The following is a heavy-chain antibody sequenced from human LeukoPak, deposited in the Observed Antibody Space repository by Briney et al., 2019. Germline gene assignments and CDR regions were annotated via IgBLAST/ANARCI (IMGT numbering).Heavy chain of an antibody. V-gene: IGHV3-9*03. CDR3: AKGYSYGITYYFDY. D-gene: IGHD5-18*01. Sequence: PGGSLRLSCAASGFTVDDYAMRSVRHAPGKGLEWVSVISWNSGSIVYADSVKGRFTISRDSAKNSLYLQMNSLRAEDMALYYCAKGYSYGITYYFDYWGQGTLVTVSS. CDR1: GFTVDDYA. J-gene: IGHJ4*02. CDR2: ISWNSGSI.